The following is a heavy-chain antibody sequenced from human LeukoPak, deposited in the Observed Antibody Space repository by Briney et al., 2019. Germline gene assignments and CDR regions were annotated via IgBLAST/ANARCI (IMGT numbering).Heavy chain of an antibody. CDR1: GGSISSSSYY. J-gene: IGHJ2*01. CDR2: IYYSGST. Sequence: PSETLSLTCTVSGGSISSSSYYWGWIRQPPGKGLEWIGSIYYSGSTYYNPSLKSRVTISVDTSKNQFSLKLSSVTAADTAVYYCARPGSSSWYRVPNIMYFDLWGRGTLVTVSS. CDR3: ARPGSSSWYRVPNIMYFDL. D-gene: IGHD6-13*01. V-gene: IGHV4-39*01.